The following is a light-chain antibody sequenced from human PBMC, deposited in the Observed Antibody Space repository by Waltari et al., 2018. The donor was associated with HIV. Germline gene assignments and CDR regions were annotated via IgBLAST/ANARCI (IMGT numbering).Light chain of an antibody. J-gene: IGLJ3*02. CDR1: SSNIGSHY. Sequence: QSVLTQPPSASGTPGQRVTISCSGSSSNIGSHYVYWYQQLPGTTPKLLIYRNNQRPSGVPDRFSGSKSGTSPSLAISGLRSEDEADYYCAAWDDSLSGRWVFGGGTKLTVL. CDR3: AAWDDSLSGRWV. V-gene: IGLV1-47*01. CDR2: RNN.